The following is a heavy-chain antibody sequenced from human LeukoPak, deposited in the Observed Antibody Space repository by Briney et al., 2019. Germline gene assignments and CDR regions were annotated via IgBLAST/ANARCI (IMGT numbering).Heavy chain of an antibody. D-gene: IGHD5-12*01. V-gene: IGHV1-69*13. CDR1: GGTFSSYA. Sequence: SVKVSCKASGGTFSSYAISWVRQAPGQGLGWMGGIIPIFGTANYAQKFQGRVTITADESTSTAYMELSSLRSEDTAVYYCARINEGVATTTFDYWGQGTLVTVSS. J-gene: IGHJ4*02. CDR3: ARINEGVATTTFDY. CDR2: IIPIFGTA.